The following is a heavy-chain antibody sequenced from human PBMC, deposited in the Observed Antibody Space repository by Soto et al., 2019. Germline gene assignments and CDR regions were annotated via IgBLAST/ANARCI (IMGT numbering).Heavy chain of an antibody. J-gene: IGHJ1*01. V-gene: IGHV4-39*01. D-gene: IGHD5-12*01. Sequence: SETLSLTCTVSGGSISSSSYYWGWIRQPPGKGLEWIGSIYYSGSTYYNPSLKSRVTIPVDTSKNQFSLKLSSVTAADTAVYYCARQILDIVATNGWLSEFPYWAQGTLVTVS. CDR1: GGSISSSSYY. CDR2: IYYSGST. CDR3: ARQILDIVATNGWLSEFPY.